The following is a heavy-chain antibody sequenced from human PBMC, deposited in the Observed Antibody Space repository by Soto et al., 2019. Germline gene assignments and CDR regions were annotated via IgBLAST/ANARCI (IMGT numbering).Heavy chain of an antibody. J-gene: IGHJ4*02. D-gene: IGHD3-10*01. CDR2: IYYSGST. CDR3: ARRVLGYGYYFDY. Sequence: SETLSLTCTVSGGSISSSSYYWGWIRQPPGKGLEWIGSIYYSGSTYYNPSLKSRVTISVDTSKNQFSLKLSSVTAADTAVYYCARRVLGYGYYFDYWGQGTLVTVSS. CDR1: GGSISSSSYY. V-gene: IGHV4-39*01.